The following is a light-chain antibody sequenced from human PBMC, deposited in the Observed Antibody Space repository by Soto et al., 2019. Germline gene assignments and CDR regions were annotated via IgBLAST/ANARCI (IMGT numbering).Light chain of an antibody. Sequence: QSALTQPASVSGSPGQSITISCTGTSSDIGTYNFVSWYQRHPGEAPKLIIYEVSNRPSGVSNRFSGSKSGNTASLTISGLQAEDEADFYCSSYTRTSTLYVFGTGTQLTVL. CDR2: EVS. CDR3: SSYTRTSTLYV. J-gene: IGLJ1*01. CDR1: SSDIGTYNF. V-gene: IGLV2-14*01.